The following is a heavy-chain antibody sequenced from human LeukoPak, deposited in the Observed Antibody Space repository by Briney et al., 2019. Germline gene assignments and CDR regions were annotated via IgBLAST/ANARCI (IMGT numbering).Heavy chain of an antibody. CDR2: ISWNSGSI. D-gene: IGHD4-11*01. V-gene: IGHV3-9*03. Sequence: AGGSLRLSCAASGFTFDDYAMHWVRQAPGKGLEWVSGISWNSGSIGYADSVKGRFTISRDNAKNSLYLQMNSLRAEDMALYYCAKSTYSNYVGYFDYWGQGTLVTVSS. J-gene: IGHJ4*02. CDR3: AKSTYSNYVGYFDY. CDR1: GFTFDDYA.